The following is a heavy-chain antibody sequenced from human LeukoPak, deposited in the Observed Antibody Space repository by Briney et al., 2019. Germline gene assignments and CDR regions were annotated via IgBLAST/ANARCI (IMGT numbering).Heavy chain of an antibody. CDR3: ARSPTGSADY. J-gene: IGHJ4*02. CDR1: GYTFSSYG. V-gene: IGHV1-2*02. CDR2: INPNSGGT. Sequence: GASVKVSCKASGYTFSSYGVSWVRQASGQGLEWMGWINPNSGGTNYAQKFQGRVTMTRDTSISTAYMELSRLRSDDTAVYYCARSPTGSADYWGQGTLVTVSS.